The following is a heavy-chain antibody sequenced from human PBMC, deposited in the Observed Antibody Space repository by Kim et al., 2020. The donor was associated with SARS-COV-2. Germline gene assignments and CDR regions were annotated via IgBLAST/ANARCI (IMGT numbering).Heavy chain of an antibody. Sequence: ASVKVSCKASGYTFTSYAMNWVRQAPGQGLEWMGWINTNTGNPTYAQGFTGRFVFSLDTSVSTAYLQISSLKAEDTAVYYCARDLVVVVAAPYYGMDVWGQGTTVTVSS. V-gene: IGHV7-4-1*02. J-gene: IGHJ6*02. CDR3: ARDLVVVVAAPYYGMDV. CDR2: INTNTGNP. D-gene: IGHD2-15*01. CDR1: GYTFTSYA.